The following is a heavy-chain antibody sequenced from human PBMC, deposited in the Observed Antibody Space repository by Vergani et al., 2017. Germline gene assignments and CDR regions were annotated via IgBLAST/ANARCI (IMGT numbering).Heavy chain of an antibody. CDR3: ARAGTYGSSTSCRGNYYYYMDV. Sequence: QVQLVQSGAEVKKPGSSVKVSCKASGGTFSSYAISWVRQAPGQGLEWMGGIIPIFGTANYAQKFQGRVTITADESTSTAYMELSSLRSEDTAVYYCARAGTYGSSTSCRGNYYYYMDVWGKGTTVTVSS. J-gene: IGHJ6*03. CDR2: IIPIFGTA. CDR1: GGTFSSYA. V-gene: IGHV1-69*01. D-gene: IGHD2-2*01.